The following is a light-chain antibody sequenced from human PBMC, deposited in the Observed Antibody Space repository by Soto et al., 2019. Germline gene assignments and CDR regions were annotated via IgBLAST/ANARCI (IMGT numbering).Light chain of an antibody. CDR3: QQYNNWPIT. J-gene: IGKJ5*01. CDR2: SAS. Sequence: EVVLTQSAATLSVSPGERATLSCRASQSVGSLLAWYQQKPGQAPRLLIYSASTRATNIAGRFSGSGSGTEFTLTISSLQSEDFGVYYCQQYNNWPITFGQGTRLE. V-gene: IGKV3-15*01. CDR1: QSVGSL.